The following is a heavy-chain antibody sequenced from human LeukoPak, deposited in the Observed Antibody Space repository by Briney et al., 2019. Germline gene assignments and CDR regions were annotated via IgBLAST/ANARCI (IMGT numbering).Heavy chain of an antibody. CDR3: ARLDSSGWWPYDY. CDR1: GGSISSGDYY. Sequence: SETLSLTCTVSGGSISSGDYYWSWIRQPPGKGLEWIGYIYYSGSTYYNPSLKSRVTISVDTSKNQFSLKLSSVTAADTAVYYCARLDSSGWWPYDYWGQGTLVAVSS. J-gene: IGHJ4*02. CDR2: IYYSGST. V-gene: IGHV4-30-4*01. D-gene: IGHD6-19*01.